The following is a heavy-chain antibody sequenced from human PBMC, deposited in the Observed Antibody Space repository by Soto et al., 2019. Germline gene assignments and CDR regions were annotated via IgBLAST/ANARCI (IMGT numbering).Heavy chain of an antibody. Sequence: EVQMLDSGGGLVQPGGSLRLSCAASRFNFITYAMSWVRQAPGKGLEWVSIISGSGGSTYYPDSVKGRFTISRDNPTNTLYLHMNSLRADDTAVYYCAKLPAAQSFFDFWGQGTLVTVSS. V-gene: IGHV3-23*01. CDR2: ISGSGGST. CDR1: RFNFITYA. D-gene: IGHD2-2*01. CDR3: AKLPAAQSFFDF. J-gene: IGHJ4*02.